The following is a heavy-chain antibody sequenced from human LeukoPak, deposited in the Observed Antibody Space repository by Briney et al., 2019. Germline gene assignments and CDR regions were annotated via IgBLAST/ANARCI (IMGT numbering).Heavy chain of an antibody. CDR1: GFTFSSYS. D-gene: IGHD1-7*01. J-gene: IGHJ5*02. CDR3: AREGNWNYNWFDP. CDR2: ISSSSSYI. Sequence: GGSLRLSCAASGFTFSSYSMNWVRQAPGKGLEWVSSISSSSSYIYYADSVKGRFTISRDNAKNSLYLQMNSLRAEDTAVYYCAREGNWNYNWFDPWGQGTLVTVPS. V-gene: IGHV3-21*01.